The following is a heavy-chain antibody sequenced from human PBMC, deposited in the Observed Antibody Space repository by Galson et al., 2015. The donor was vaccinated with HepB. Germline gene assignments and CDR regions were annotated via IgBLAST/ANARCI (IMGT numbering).Heavy chain of an antibody. CDR1: GYIFTGYY. J-gene: IGHJ4*02. D-gene: IGHD2-2*01. CDR3: AVYCSSTSCYGRHPRFDY. CDR2: INPNSGGT. V-gene: IGHV1-2*06. Sequence: SVKVSCKASGYIFTGYYMHWVRQAPGQGLEWMGRINPNSGGTNYAQKFQGRVTMTRDTSISTAYMELSRLRSDDTAVYYCAVYCSSTSCYGRHPRFDYWGQGTLVTVSS.